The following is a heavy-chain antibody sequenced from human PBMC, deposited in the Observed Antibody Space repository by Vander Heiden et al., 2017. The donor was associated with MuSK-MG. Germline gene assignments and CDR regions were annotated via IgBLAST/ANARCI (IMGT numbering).Heavy chain of an antibody. Sequence: QVQLQESGPGLVKPSETLSLTCTVSGGSISSYSWSWIRPPPGKGLEWIGYIYYSGSTSYNPSLKSRVTISVDTSKNQFSLKLSSVTAADTAVYYCARRNAFDIWGQGTMVTVSS. V-gene: IGHV4-59*01. CDR1: GGSISSYS. CDR2: IYYSGST. J-gene: IGHJ3*02. CDR3: ARRNAFDI.